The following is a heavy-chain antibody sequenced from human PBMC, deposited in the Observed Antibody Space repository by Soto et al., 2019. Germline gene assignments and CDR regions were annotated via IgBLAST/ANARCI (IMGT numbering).Heavy chain of an antibody. D-gene: IGHD3-22*01. J-gene: IGHJ6*02. Sequence: QVQLQESGPGLVKPSETLSLTCTVSGGSINGYYWSWIRQPPGKGLEWIGYIYYSGSTTYNPSLKSRLTLSVDTSKNQFSLHLTSVTAADTAVYYCARDLPYDTYNYSGMDVWGQGTTVTVSS. CDR1: GGSINGYY. V-gene: IGHV4-59*01. CDR2: IYYSGST. CDR3: ARDLPYDTYNYSGMDV.